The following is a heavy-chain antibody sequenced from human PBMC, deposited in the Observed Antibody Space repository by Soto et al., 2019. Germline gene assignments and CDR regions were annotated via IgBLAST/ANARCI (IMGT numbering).Heavy chain of an antibody. CDR1: GFTFSSDG. V-gene: IGHV3-33*01. J-gene: IGHJ6*03. D-gene: IGHD4-17*01. CDR3: ARVNGDYYYSYSTDV. CDR2: IWYDGSNK. Sequence: GSLRLSGAASGFTFSSDGVHWVRQAPGKGLEWVAVIWYDGSNKYYADSVKGRFTISRDNSKNTLYLQMNSLRAEDTAVYYCARVNGDYYYSYSTDVWGTGPTVTLSS.